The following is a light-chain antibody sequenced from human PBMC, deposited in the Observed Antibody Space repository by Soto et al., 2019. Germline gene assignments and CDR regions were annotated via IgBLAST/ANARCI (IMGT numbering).Light chain of an antibody. CDR2: DAY. CDR3: QQRHMWPIT. J-gene: IGKJ5*01. Sequence: EVVLTQSPVTLSLSPGERATLSCRASQSFRGLLAWYQQKPGQAPRLLIYDAYNRATGIPPRFSGSRSGTDFTLTISSLEPEDSAVYYGQQRHMWPITFGQGTRLEIK. V-gene: IGKV3-11*01. CDR1: QSFRGL.